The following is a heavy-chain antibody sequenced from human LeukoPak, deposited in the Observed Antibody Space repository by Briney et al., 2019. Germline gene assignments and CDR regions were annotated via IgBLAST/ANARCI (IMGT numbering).Heavy chain of an antibody. Sequence: GGSLRLSCAASGFTFSDSYMSWIRQAAGKGLEWISYISSTSSHTNYADSVKGRFTISRDNAKRSLYLQMNSLRAEDTAVYYCARASIVSLPGYWGQGILVTVSS. CDR2: ISSTSSHT. J-gene: IGHJ4*02. CDR1: GFTFSDSY. CDR3: ARASIVSLPGY. D-gene: IGHD5/OR15-5a*01. V-gene: IGHV3-11*05.